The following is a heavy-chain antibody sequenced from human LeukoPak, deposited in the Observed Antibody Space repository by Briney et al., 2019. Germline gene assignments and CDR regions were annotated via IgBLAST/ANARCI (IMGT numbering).Heavy chain of an antibody. Sequence: SETLSLTCTVSGDSISSYYWSWIRQPPGKELEWIGYIYYSGSTNYNPSLKSRVTISIGTSKNQFSLNLISVTAADTAVYYCARERYYYDSNGYPTYFDYWGQGTLVTVSS. V-gene: IGHV4-59*01. CDR1: GDSISSYY. CDR3: ARERYYYDSNGYPTYFDY. J-gene: IGHJ4*02. D-gene: IGHD3-22*01. CDR2: IYYSGST.